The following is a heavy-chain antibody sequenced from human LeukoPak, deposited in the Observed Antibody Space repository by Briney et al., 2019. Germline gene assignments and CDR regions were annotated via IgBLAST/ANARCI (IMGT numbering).Heavy chain of an antibody. J-gene: IGHJ4*02. Sequence: GGSLRLSCAASGFTVSSNYMSWVRQAPGKGLEWVSVIYSGGSTYYADSVKGRFTISRDNSKNTLYLQMNSLRAEDTAVYYCAREEGSWYEAYFDYWGQGTLVTVSS. CDR2: IYSGGST. V-gene: IGHV3-66*01. CDR3: AREEGSWYEAYFDY. D-gene: IGHD6-13*01. CDR1: GFTVSSNY.